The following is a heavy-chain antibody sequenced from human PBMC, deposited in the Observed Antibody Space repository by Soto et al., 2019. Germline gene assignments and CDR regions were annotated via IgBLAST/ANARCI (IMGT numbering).Heavy chain of an antibody. CDR3: TSGIAAAEDAFDY. Sequence: EVQLVESGGGLVKPGGSLRLSCAASGFTFSNAWMNWVRQAPGKGLEWVGRIKSKTDGGTTDYAAPVKGRFTISRDDSKNTLYLQMNSLKTEDTAVYYCTSGIAAAEDAFDYWGQGTLVTVSS. J-gene: IGHJ4*02. CDR1: GFTFSNAW. CDR2: IKSKTDGGTT. V-gene: IGHV3-15*07. D-gene: IGHD6-13*01.